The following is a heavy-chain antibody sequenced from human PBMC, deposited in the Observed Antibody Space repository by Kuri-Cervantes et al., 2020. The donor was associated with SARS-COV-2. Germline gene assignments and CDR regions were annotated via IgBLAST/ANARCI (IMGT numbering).Heavy chain of an antibody. V-gene: IGHV3-74*01. CDR2: INSDGSST. CDR1: GFTFSSYW. CDR3: ARGPLYSSSWYDWFDP. J-gene: IGHJ5*02. Sequence: GGSLRLSCAASGFTFSSYWMHWVRQAPGKGLVWVSRINSDGSSTSYADSVTGRFTISRDNAKNTLYLQMNSLRAEDTAVYYCARGPLYSSSWYDWFDPWGQGTLVTVSS. D-gene: IGHD6-13*01.